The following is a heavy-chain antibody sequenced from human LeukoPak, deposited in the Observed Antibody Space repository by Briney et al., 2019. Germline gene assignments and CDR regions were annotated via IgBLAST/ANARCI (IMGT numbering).Heavy chain of an antibody. J-gene: IGHJ4*02. D-gene: IGHD3-16*02. Sequence: PGGSLRLSCAASGFSFSNAWMSWVRQAPGKGLEWVGRIKSKTRSGTTDYAAPVKGRFTISRDDSKNMLYLEMNSLKTEDTAVYYCTTDYVWGTYRYFDYWGQGTLVTVSS. V-gene: IGHV3-15*01. CDR3: TTDYVWGTYRYFDY. CDR1: GFSFSNAW. CDR2: IKSKTRSGTT.